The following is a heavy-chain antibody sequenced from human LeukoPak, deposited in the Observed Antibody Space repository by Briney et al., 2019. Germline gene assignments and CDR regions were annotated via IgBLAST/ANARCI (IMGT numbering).Heavy chain of an antibody. CDR3: AKAVWFGEFDYYFFGLDV. D-gene: IGHD3-10*01. V-gene: IGHV3-23*01. Sequence: GGSLRLSCAAFGFTFSSYAMGWVRQAPGEGLEWVSAISGSGGDTYYADSVKGRFTFSRDNSKNTLYLQMNSLRPEDTALYYCAKAVWFGEFDYYFFGLDVWGQGTTVTVSS. J-gene: IGHJ6*02. CDR2: ISGSGGDT. CDR1: GFTFSSYA.